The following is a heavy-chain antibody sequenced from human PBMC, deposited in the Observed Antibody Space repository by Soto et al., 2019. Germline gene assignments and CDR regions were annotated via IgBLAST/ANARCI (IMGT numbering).Heavy chain of an antibody. Sequence: PSETLSLTCTVSGGSISSYYWIWIRQPPGKGLEWIGYIYYSGSTNYNPSLKSRVTISVDTSKNQFSLKLSSVTAADTAVYYCARVRSIAAPGYYYYGMDVWGQGTTVTVSS. CDR1: GGSISSYY. J-gene: IGHJ6*02. D-gene: IGHD6-6*01. CDR2: IYYSGST. V-gene: IGHV4-59*01. CDR3: ARVRSIAAPGYYYYGMDV.